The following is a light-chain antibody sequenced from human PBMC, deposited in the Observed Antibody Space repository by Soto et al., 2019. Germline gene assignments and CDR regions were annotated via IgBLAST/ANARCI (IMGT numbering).Light chain of an antibody. CDR3: VSDAGTAYV. Sequence: QSVLAHPPSASGSPGQAVTIACTGTRSDVGGYDYVSWYQQYPGKTPKLMSFEVTKRPSGVPDRFSGSKSGNTAPLTVSGLQAQDEADYYCVSDAGTAYVFGTGTKVTVL. J-gene: IGLJ1*01. CDR2: EVT. V-gene: IGLV2-8*01. CDR1: RSDVGGYDY.